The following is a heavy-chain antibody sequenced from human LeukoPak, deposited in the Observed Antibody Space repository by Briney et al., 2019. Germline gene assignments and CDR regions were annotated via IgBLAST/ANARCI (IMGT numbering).Heavy chain of an antibody. CDR1: GFTFSSYA. V-gene: IGHV3-30-3*01. CDR3: ARGSTTVTTKDAGY. J-gene: IGHJ4*02. D-gene: IGHD4-17*01. Sequence: PGGSLRLSCAASGFTFSSYAMHWVRQAPGKGLEWVAVISYDGSNKYYADSVKGRFTISRDNSKNTLYLQMNSLRAEGTAVYYCARGSTTVTTKDAGYWGQGTLVTVSS. CDR2: ISYDGSNK.